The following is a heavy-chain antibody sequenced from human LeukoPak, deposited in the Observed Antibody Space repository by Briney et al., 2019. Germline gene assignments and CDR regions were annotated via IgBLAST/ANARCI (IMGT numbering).Heavy chain of an antibody. V-gene: IGHV3-11*01. Sequence: PGGSLLLSFAASGFTFSRYAMGWSRRAPGKGLGGVSYISSSGSTIYYADSVKGRFTISRDNAKNSLYLQMNSLRAEDTAVYYCARVRYSSSSRYRGRYFDLWGRGTLVTVSS. CDR2: ISSSGSTI. J-gene: IGHJ2*01. D-gene: IGHD6-6*01. CDR1: GFTFSRYA. CDR3: ARVRYSSSSRYRGRYFDL.